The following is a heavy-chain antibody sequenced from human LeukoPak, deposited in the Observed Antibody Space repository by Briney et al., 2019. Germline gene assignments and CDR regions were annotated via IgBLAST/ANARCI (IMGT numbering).Heavy chain of an antibody. V-gene: IGHV4-61*02. Sequence: SETLSLTCTVSGYSISSGSYYWSWIRQPAGKGLEWIERIYTSGSTNYNPSLKSRVTISVDTSKNQFSLKLSSVTAADTAVYYCARVVGDIVVVVAATYAFDIWGQGTMVTVSS. CDR3: ARVVGDIVVVVAATYAFDI. CDR1: GYSISSGSYY. J-gene: IGHJ3*02. CDR2: IYTSGST. D-gene: IGHD2-15*01.